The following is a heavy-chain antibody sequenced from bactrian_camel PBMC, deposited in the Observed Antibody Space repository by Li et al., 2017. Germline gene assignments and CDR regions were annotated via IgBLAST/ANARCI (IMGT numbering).Heavy chain of an antibody. CDR1: GFPFSDYT. D-gene: IGHD1*01. V-gene: IGHV3S42*01. J-gene: IGHJ4*01. Sequence: DVQLVESGGGLVPPGGSLNLSCAASGFPFSDYTMSWVRQAPGKGLEWVSSAFRSGRPATYADSVKGRFTISKDNAKSPLYLQMNSLKPEDTAIYYCALDGTYGGDWDAERMLRRTEYNHWGQGTQVTVS. CDR2: AFRSGRPA. CDR3: ALDGTYGGDWDAERMLRRTEYNH.